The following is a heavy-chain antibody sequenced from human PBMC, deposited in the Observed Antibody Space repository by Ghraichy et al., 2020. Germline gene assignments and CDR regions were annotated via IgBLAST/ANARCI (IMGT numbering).Heavy chain of an antibody. CDR1: GFTFSSYA. CDR3: ARVGCSGGSCYSAPFYYYGMDV. J-gene: IGHJ6*02. D-gene: IGHD2-15*01. Sequence: GESLNISCAASGFTFSSYAMHWVRQAPGKGLEYVSAISSNGGSTYYANSVKGRFTISRDNSKNTLYLQMGSLRAEDMAVYYCARVGCSGGSCYSAPFYYYGMDVWGQGTTVTVSS. V-gene: IGHV3-64*01. CDR2: ISSNGGST.